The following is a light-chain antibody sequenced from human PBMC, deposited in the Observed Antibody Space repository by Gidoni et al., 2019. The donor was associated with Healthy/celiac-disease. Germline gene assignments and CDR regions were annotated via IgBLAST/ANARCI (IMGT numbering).Light chain of an antibody. CDR2: GAS. CDR3: QQYGSSPFT. Sequence: EIVFTQSPGTLSLSPGERATLSCRASQSVSSSYLAWYQQKHGQAPRLLIYGASSRATGIPDRFSGSGSGTDFTLTISRLEPEDFAVYYCQQYGSSPFTFGPGTKVDIK. V-gene: IGKV3-20*01. J-gene: IGKJ3*01. CDR1: QSVSSSY.